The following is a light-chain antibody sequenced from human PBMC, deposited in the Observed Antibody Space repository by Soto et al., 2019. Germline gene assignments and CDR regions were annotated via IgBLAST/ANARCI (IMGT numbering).Light chain of an antibody. J-gene: IGLJ3*02. CDR2: GNS. Sequence: VLTQPPSVSGAPGQRVTISCTGSSSNIGAGYNVHWYQQLPGTAPKLLIYGNSNRPSGVPDRFSGSKSGTSASLAITGLQAEDEADYYCQSYDSSLSGWVFGGGTKLTVL. V-gene: IGLV1-40*01. CDR1: SSNIGAGYN. CDR3: QSYDSSLSGWV.